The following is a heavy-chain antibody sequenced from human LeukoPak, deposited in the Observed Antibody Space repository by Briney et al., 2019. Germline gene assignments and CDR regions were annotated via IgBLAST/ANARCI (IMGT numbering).Heavy chain of an antibody. Sequence: PSETLSLTCTVSGGSISSSSYYWGWIRQPPGKGLEWIGSIYYSGSTYYNPSLKSRVTISVDTSKNQFSLKLSSVTAADTAVYYCARDKSPALGYSYGYDYWGQGTLVTVSS. J-gene: IGHJ4*02. CDR1: GGSISSSSYY. D-gene: IGHD5-18*01. V-gene: IGHV4-39*07. CDR2: IYYSGST. CDR3: ARDKSPALGYSYGYDY.